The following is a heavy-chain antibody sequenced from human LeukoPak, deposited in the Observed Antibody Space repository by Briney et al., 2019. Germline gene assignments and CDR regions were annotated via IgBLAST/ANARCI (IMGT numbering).Heavy chain of an antibody. J-gene: IGHJ4*02. Sequence: SETLSLTCIVFGGSISGYYWSWIRQPPGRGLEWIGYISDTGTSIYNPSLKNRLSMLVDMSKNHFYLNLTSVTAADTAIYYCARTRTYLDYWGQGALVTVSS. CDR2: ISDTGTS. CDR1: GGSISGYY. V-gene: IGHV4-59*01. CDR3: ARTRTYLDY. D-gene: IGHD1-7*01.